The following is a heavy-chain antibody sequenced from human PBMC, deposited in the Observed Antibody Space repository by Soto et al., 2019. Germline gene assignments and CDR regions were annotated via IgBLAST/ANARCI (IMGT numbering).Heavy chain of an antibody. CDR2: ISAYNGNT. J-gene: IGHJ6*02. CDR3: ARDRDYDILTGSSFRYSYYGMDV. CDR1: GYTFTSYG. V-gene: IGHV1-18*01. D-gene: IGHD3-9*01. Sequence: QVQLVQSGAEVKKPGASVKVSCKASGYTFTSYGISWVRQAPGQGLEWMGWISAYNGNTNYAQKLQGRVTMTTDTSMSTAYMELRSLRSDDTAVYYCARDRDYDILTGSSFRYSYYGMDVWGQGTTVTVSS.